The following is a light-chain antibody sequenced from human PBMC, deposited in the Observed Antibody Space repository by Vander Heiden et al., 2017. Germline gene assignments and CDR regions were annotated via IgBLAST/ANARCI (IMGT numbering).Light chain of an antibody. CDR2: DVY. CDR1: SSNVGGYNY. J-gene: IGLJ2*01. V-gene: IGLV2-14*01. Sequence: HSALTQPASVSGSPGQSITISCTGTSSNVGGYNYVAWDQQHPGKAPKLMIHDVYNRPSGVSNRFSASKSGNTASLTISGLQAEDEADYYCSSYTTNSTLIFGGGTKLTVL. CDR3: SSYTTNSTLI.